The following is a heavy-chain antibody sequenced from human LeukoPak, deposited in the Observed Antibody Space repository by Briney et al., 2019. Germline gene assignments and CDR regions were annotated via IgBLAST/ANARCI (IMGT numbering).Heavy chain of an antibody. CDR3: ARVGYGETIDY. CDR1: GGSVSSGSYY. V-gene: IGHV4-61*01. D-gene: IGHD4-17*01. CDR2: IYYSGST. Sequence: SETLSLTCTVSGGSVSSGSYYWSWIRQPPGKGLEWIGYIYYSGSTNYNPSLKSRVIISVDTSKNQFSLKLSSVTAADTAVYYCARVGYGETIDYWGQGTLVTVSS. J-gene: IGHJ4*02.